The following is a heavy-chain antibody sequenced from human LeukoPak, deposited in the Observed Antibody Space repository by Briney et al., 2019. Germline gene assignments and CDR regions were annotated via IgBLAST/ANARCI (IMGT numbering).Heavy chain of an antibody. Sequence: SETLSLTCAVYGGSFSGYYWGWVRQPPGKGLKWIGSISYSGSTYYNPSLKSRVTISADTSNNQFSLKLTSVTAADTAVYYCARHRHSHCYDYWGQGTLVTVSS. V-gene: IGHV4-39*01. CDR1: GGSFSGYY. CDR2: ISYSGST. CDR3: ARHRHSHCYDY. D-gene: IGHD5-18*01. J-gene: IGHJ4*02.